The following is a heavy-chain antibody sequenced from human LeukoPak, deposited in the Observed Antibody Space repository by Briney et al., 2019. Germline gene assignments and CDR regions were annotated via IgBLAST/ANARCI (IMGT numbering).Heavy chain of an antibody. Sequence: GGPLRLSCAASGFTFSSYSVNWVRQAPGKGLEWVSSISSSSSYIYYADSVKGRFTISRDNAKNSLYLQMNSLRAEDTAVYYCARGYSSSWYEDWFDPWGQGTLVTVSS. J-gene: IGHJ5*02. CDR2: ISSSSSYI. CDR1: GFTFSSYS. V-gene: IGHV3-21*01. D-gene: IGHD6-13*01. CDR3: ARGYSSSWYEDWFDP.